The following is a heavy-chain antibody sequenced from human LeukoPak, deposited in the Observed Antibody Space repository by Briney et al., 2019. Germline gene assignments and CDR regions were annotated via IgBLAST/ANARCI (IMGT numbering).Heavy chain of an antibody. D-gene: IGHD3-10*01. CDR1: GYTFTSYG. Sequence: ASVKVSCKASGYTFTSYGISWVRQAPGQGLEWMGWISGYNGNTRYAQKVQDRVTVTTDTSTTTAYMELRSLRSDDTAVYYCARAPNYSGSGSFFSDHWGQGTLVTVSS. J-gene: IGHJ4*02. CDR3: ARAPNYSGSGSFFSDH. CDR2: ISGYNGNT. V-gene: IGHV1-18*01.